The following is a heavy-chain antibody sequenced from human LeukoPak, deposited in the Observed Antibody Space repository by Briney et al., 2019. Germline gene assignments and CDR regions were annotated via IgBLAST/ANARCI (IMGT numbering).Heavy chain of an antibody. CDR1: GFTFSSYG. CDR3: AKDPGGYDYYFDY. CDR2: ISYDGSNK. D-gene: IGHD5-12*01. V-gene: IGHV3-30*18. J-gene: IGHJ4*02. Sequence: GGSLRLSCAASGFTFSSYGMHWVRRAPGKGLEWVAVISYDGSNKYYADSVKGRFTISRDNSKNTLYLQMNSLRAEDTAVYYCAKDPGGYDYYFDYWGQGTLVTVSS.